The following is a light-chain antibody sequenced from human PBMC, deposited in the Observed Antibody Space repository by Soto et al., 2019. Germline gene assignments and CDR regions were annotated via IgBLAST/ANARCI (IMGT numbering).Light chain of an antibody. CDR2: RGS. Sequence: VLTQSPGTLSLSPGERTTLSCRASQNIRGNELAWYQQKPGQPPRLLIYRGSSRAPGIPDRFSGRGSGTEFTLTISRLEPEDFAVYYXQDYGTSAPWTFGQGTRVEIK. J-gene: IGKJ1*01. CDR1: QNIRGNE. V-gene: IGKV3-20*01. CDR3: QDYGTSAPWT.